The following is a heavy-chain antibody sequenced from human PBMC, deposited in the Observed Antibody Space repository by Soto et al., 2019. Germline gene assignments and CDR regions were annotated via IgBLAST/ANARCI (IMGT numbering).Heavy chain of an antibody. D-gene: IGHD1-26*01. CDR2: IYYSGTT. CDR3: ARYSGRYSYNWFDP. V-gene: IGHV4-59*01. J-gene: IGHJ5*02. CDR1: GGSISSYY. Sequence: SETLSLTCTVSGGSISSYYWSWIRQPPGKGLEWIGYIYYSGTTNYNPSLKSRATISVDTSKNQFSLKLSSVTAADTAVYYCARYSGRYSYNWFDPWGQGTLVTVSS.